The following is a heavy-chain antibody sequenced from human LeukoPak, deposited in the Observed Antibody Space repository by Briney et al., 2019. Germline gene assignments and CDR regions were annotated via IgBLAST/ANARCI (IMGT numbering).Heavy chain of an antibody. CDR2: ISSSSSNI. D-gene: IGHD6-6*01. J-gene: IGHJ4*02. CDR3: ARGGAARPDY. Sequence: GGSLRLSCAASGFTFSSYSMNWVRQAPGKGLEWVSYISSSSSNINYADSVKGRFTISRDNAKNSLYLQMNSLRVEDTALYYCARGGAARPDYGGQGTLVTVSS. CDR1: GFTFSSYS. V-gene: IGHV3-48*01.